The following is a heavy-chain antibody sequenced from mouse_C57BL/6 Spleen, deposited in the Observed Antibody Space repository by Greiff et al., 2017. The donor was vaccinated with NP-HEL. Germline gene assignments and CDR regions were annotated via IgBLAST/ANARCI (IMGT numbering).Heavy chain of an antibody. CDR2: IYPGSGNT. V-gene: IGHV1-76*01. Sequence: VQLQQSGAELVRPGASVKLSCKASGYTFTDYSINWVKQRPGQGLEWIARIYPGSGNTYYNEKFKGKATLTAEKSSSTAYMQLSSLTSEDSAVYFCARTLYGNYYYAMDYWGQGTSVTVSS. D-gene: IGHD2-1*01. J-gene: IGHJ4*01. CDR3: ARTLYGNYYYAMDY. CDR1: GYTFTDYS.